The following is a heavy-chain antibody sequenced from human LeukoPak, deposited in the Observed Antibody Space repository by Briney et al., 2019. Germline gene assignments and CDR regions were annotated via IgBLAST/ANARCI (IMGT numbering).Heavy chain of an antibody. CDR3: ARPYYYDSSGYFDYYYYYYGMDV. V-gene: IGHV3-21*01. Sequence: GGSLRLSCAASGFTFSSYSMNWVRQAPGKGLEWVSSISSSSSYIYYADSVKGRFTISRDNAKNSLYLQMNSLRAEDTAVYYCARPYYYDSSGYFDYYYYYYGMDVWGQGTTVTVSS. CDR1: GFTFSSYS. D-gene: IGHD3-22*01. CDR2: ISSSSSYI. J-gene: IGHJ6*02.